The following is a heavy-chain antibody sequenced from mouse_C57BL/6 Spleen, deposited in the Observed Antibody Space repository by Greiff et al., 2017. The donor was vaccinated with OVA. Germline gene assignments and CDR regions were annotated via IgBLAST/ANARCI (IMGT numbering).Heavy chain of an antibody. Sequence: QVQLQQPGAELVMPGASVKLSCKASGYTFTSYWMHWVKQRPGQGLEWIGEIDPSDSYTNYNQKFKGKSTLTVDKSSSTAYMQLSSLTSEDSAVYYCARALYGSSPYWYFDFWGTGTTVTVSS. D-gene: IGHD1-1*01. V-gene: IGHV1-69*01. CDR1: GYTFTSYW. CDR2: IDPSDSYT. CDR3: ARALYGSSPYWYFDF. J-gene: IGHJ1*03.